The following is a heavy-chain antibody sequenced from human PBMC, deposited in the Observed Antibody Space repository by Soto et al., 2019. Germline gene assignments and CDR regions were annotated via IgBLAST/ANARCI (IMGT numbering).Heavy chain of an antibody. J-gene: IGHJ3*02. CDR3: ARGGVYYDFWSGYKTSLGAFDI. V-gene: IGHV4-34*01. CDR1: GVSFSGYY. Sequence: TSETLSLTCAVYGVSFSGYYWSWIRQPPGKGLEWIGEINHSGSTNYNPSLKSRVTISVDTSKNQFSLKLSSVTAADTAVYYCARGGVYYDFWSGYKTSLGAFDIWGQGTMVTVSS. D-gene: IGHD3-3*01. CDR2: INHSGST.